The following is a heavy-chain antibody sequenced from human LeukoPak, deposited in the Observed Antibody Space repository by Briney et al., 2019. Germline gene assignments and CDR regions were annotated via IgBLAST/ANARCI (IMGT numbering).Heavy chain of an antibody. Sequence: SQTLSRTCTVSGGSISSGDYYWSWIRQPPGKGLEWIGYIYYSGSTYYNPSLNSRVTISVDTSKNQFSLKLSSVTAADTAVYYCARRIAVAGTSHFDYWGQGTLVTVSS. J-gene: IGHJ4*02. CDR3: ARRIAVAGTSHFDY. CDR1: GGSISSGDYY. D-gene: IGHD6-19*01. V-gene: IGHV4-30-4*08. CDR2: IYYSGST.